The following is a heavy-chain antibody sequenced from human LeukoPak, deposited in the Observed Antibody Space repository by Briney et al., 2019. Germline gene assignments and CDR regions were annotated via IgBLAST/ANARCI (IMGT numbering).Heavy chain of an antibody. D-gene: IGHD3-10*01. Sequence: ASVKVSCKASGYTFTSYAMHWVRQAPGQRLEWMEWINAANGNTKYSQKFQGRVNITRDKSASTAYMELSSLRSEDTAVYYCARAPTITMVRGVISWFDPWGQGTLVTVSS. J-gene: IGHJ5*02. V-gene: IGHV1-3*01. CDR2: INAANGNT. CDR1: GYTFTSYA. CDR3: ARAPTITMVRGVISWFDP.